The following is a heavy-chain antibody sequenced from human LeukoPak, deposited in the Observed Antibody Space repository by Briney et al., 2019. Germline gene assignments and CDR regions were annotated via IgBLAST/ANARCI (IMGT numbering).Heavy chain of an antibody. J-gene: IGHJ4*02. D-gene: IGHD3-9*01. V-gene: IGHV3-30*02. CDR1: GFTFSSYG. CDR3: ARSQHYDILTPADY. CDR2: IRYDGSNK. Sequence: GGSLRLSCAASGFTFSSYGMHWVRQAPGKGLEWVAFIRYDGSNKYYADSVKGRFTISRDNSKNTLYLQMNSLRAEDTAVYYCARSQHYDILTPADYWGQGTLVTVSS.